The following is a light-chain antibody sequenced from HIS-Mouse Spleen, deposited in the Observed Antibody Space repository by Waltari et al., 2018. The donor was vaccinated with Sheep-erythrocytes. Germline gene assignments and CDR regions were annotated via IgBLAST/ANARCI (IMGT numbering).Light chain of an antibody. V-gene: IGKV1-8*01. CDR3: QQYYSYLT. Sequence: AIRMTQSPSSFSASTRDRVTITCRASQGISSYLAWYQQKPGNAPKLLIYAASTLQSGVPSRFSGSGSGTDFTLTISCLQSEDFATYYCQQYYSYLTFGPGTKVDIK. CDR2: AAS. J-gene: IGKJ3*01. CDR1: QGISSY.